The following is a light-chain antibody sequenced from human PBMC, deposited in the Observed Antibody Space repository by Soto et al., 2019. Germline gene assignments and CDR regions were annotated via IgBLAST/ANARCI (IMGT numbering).Light chain of an antibody. J-gene: IGKJ2*02. CDR1: QSISSY. V-gene: IGKV1-39*01. CDR3: QQSYSTPPWT. CDR2: AAS. Sequence: DIQITQSASCLSASVGDRVTITCRASQSISSYLNWYQQKPGKAPKLLIYAASSLQSGVPSRFSGSGSGTDFTLTISSLQPEDFATYYCQQSYSTPPWTFGQGTKLEIK.